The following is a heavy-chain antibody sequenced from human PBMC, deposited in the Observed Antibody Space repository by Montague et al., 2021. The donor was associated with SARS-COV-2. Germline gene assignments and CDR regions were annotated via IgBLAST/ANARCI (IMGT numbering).Heavy chain of an antibody. CDR1: GDSVSRHSAT. D-gene: IGHD1-1*01. CDR2: TYYKSKWYN. Sequence: CAISGDSVSRHSATWDEDTQTPSTTVEWLGSTYYKSKWYNDYAVSVRGRVTINPDTSKNQFSLQLNSVTPEDTAIYYCTSGREGNYNVMDVWGQGTTVTVSS. J-gene: IGHJ6*02. V-gene: IGHV6-1*01. CDR3: TSGREGNYNVMDV.